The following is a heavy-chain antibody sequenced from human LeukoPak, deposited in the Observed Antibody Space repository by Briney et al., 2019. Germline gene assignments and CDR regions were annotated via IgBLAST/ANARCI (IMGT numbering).Heavy chain of an antibody. D-gene: IGHD6-19*01. V-gene: IGHV4-39*07. Sequence: SETLSLTCNVSGASMSNYYWVWIRQPPGKGLEWIGSIYHSGTTYSGSTYYNPSLKSRVTISLDTSKNQFSLKVGSMTAADTAVYYCARDSALAQAVMFDYWGQGTLVTVSS. CDR2: IYHSGTTYSGST. CDR1: GASMSNYY. J-gene: IGHJ4*02. CDR3: ARDSALAQAVMFDY.